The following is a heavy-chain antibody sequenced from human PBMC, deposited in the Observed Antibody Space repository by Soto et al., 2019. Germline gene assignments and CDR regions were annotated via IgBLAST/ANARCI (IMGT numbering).Heavy chain of an antibody. CDR1: GGSISSGGYY. V-gene: IGHV4-31*03. CDR2: IYYSGST. CDR3: ARSMSHIVVVTASAFDI. J-gene: IGHJ3*02. D-gene: IGHD2-21*02. Sequence: TLSLTCTVSGGSISSGGYYWSWIRQHPGKGLEWIGYIYYSGSTYYNPSLKSRVTISVDTSKNQFSLKLSSVTAADTAVYYCARSMSHIVVVTASAFDIWGQGTMVTVSS.